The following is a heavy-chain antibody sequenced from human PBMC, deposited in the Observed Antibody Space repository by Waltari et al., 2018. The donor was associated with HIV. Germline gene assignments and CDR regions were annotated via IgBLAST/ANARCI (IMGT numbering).Heavy chain of an antibody. CDR3: ARDLVAPGNFFDY. CDR1: GFTFRSYN. D-gene: IGHD5-12*01. J-gene: IGHJ4*02. CDR2: ISNSGSAI. V-gene: IGHV3-48*02. Sequence: EVQLVESGGGLVQPGGSLRPSCAASGFTFRSYNMNWVRQAPGRGLEWLSSISNSGSAIYYADSVKGRFTISRDNAKNSLYLQMNSLRDEDTAVYYCARDLVAPGNFFDYWGQGTLVTVSS.